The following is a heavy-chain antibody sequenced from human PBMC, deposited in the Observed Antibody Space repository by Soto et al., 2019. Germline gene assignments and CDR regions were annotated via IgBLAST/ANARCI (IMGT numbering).Heavy chain of an antibody. CDR2: ISAYNGNT. V-gene: IGHV1-18*01. CDR1: GYTFPSYG. J-gene: IGHJ4*02. D-gene: IGHD6-13*01. Sequence: ASVKVSCKASGYTFPSYGISWVRQAPGQGLEWMGWISAYNGNTNYAQKLQGRVTMTTDTSTSTAYMELRSLRSDDTAVYYCAGDVAIYSSKAGSCDYWGQGTLVTVSS. CDR3: AGDVAIYSSKAGSCDY.